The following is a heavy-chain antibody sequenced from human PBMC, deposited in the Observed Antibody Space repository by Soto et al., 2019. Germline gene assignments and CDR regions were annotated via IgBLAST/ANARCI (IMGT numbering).Heavy chain of an antibody. CDR2: INAGNGNT. CDR3: AREDIVVVVAAHSTFNY. V-gene: IGHV1-3*01. Sequence: RASVKVSCKASGYTFTSYAMHWVRPAPGQRLEWMGWINAGNGNTKYSQKFQGRVTITRDTSASTAYMELSSLRSEDTAVYYCAREDIVVVVAAHSTFNYWGQGTLVTVSS. CDR1: GYTFTSYA. J-gene: IGHJ4*02. D-gene: IGHD2-15*01.